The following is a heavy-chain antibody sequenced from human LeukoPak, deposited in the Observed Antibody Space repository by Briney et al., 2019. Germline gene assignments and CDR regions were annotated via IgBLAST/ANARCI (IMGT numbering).Heavy chain of an antibody. J-gene: IGHJ4*02. CDR3: ARGSDYYDSSYFGY. V-gene: IGHV1-18*01. D-gene: IGHD3-22*01. Sequence: ASVKVSCKASGGTFSSYAISWVRQAPGQGLEWMGWISAYNGNTNYAQKFQGSVTMTTDTSTSTAYMELRSLRSDDTAVYYCARGSDYYDSSYFGYWGQGTLVTVSS. CDR1: GGTFSSYA. CDR2: ISAYNGNT.